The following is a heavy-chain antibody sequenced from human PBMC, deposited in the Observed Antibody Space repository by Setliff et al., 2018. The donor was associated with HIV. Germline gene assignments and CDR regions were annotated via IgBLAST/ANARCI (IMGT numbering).Heavy chain of an antibody. CDR1: GDSVSSASYH. J-gene: IGHJ6*03. D-gene: IGHD6-6*01. CDR3: ASEAWTSYRSSSGYYYYYMDV. V-gene: IGHV4-61*01. CDR2: IYYSGTT. Sequence: SETLSLTCTVSGDSVSSASYHWSWIRQPPGKGLEWIGYIYYSGTTKYNPSLKSRVTMSVDTSKNQFSLKLSSVTAADTAVYYCASEAWTSYRSSSGYYYYYMDVWGKGTTVTVSS.